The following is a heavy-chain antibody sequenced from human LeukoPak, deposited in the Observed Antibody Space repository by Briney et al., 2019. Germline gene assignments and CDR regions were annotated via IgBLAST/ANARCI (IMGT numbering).Heavy chain of an antibody. CDR3: AREGGERTYDY. CDR1: GFTFSRYA. Sequence: PGGSLRLSCAASGFTFSRYAMHWLRQAPGKGLEWVAVISYDGSNKYYADSVKGRFTISRDNSKNTLYLQMNSLRAEETAVYYCAREGGERTYDYWGQGTLVTVSS. J-gene: IGHJ4*02. CDR2: ISYDGSNK. V-gene: IGHV3-30*04.